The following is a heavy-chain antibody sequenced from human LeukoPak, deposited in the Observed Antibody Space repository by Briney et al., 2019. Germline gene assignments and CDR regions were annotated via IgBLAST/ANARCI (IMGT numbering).Heavy chain of an antibody. D-gene: IGHD3-10*01. CDR1: GFTFSSYW. CDR2: IKQDGSEK. J-gene: IGHJ4*02. Sequence: GGSLRLSCAASGFTFSSYWMSWVRQAPGKGLEWVANIKQDGSEKYYVDSVKGRFTISRDNAKNSLYLQMNSLRAEDTALYYCAKDIEDITMVGAFDYWGQGTLVTVSS. CDR3: AKDIEDITMVGAFDY. V-gene: IGHV3-7*03.